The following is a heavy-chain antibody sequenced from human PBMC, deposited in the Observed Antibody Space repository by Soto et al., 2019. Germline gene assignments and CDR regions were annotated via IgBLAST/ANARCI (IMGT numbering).Heavy chain of an antibody. CDR1: GGSISSGGYY. CDR3: ARGGYYYENSGQNAYDY. CDR2: IYYGGST. J-gene: IGHJ4*01. D-gene: IGHD3-22*01. Sequence: ASETLSLTCTVSGGSISSGGYYWSWIRQHPGKGLEWIGYIYYGGSTYYNPSLKSRATISGDTSKNQFSLKLSSVTAADTAVYYCARGGYYYENSGQNAYDYWGQGILVTVSS. V-gene: IGHV4-31*03.